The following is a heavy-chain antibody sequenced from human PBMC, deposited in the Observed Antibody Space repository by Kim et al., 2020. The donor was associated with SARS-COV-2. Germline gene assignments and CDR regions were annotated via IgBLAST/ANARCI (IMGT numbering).Heavy chain of an antibody. V-gene: IGHV3-23*01. J-gene: IGHJ6*02. CDR1: GFTFSSYA. CDR2: ISGSGGSK. D-gene: IGHD2-8*02. Sequence: GGSLRLSCAASGFTFSSYAMSWVRQAPGKGLEWVSAISGSGGSKYYAASVKGRFTISRDNSKNTLYLQMNSLRAEDTAVYYCAKVRARLLGYYYYGMDVWGQGTTVTVSS. CDR3: AKVRARLLGYYYYGMDV.